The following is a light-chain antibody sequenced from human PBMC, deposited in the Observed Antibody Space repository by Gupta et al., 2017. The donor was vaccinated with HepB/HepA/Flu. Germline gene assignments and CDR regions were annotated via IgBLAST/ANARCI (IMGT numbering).Light chain of an antibody. Sequence: SYELTQPPSVSVSPGQTASINCSGDKLGDKYVCWYQQKPGQSPMLVIYQDSKRPSGVPERFSGSNSGNTATLTISGTQAMDEADYYCQAWDSYAAVFGGGTTLTVL. CDR2: QDS. CDR3: QAWDSYAAV. CDR1: KLGDKY. J-gene: IGLJ3*02. V-gene: IGLV3-1*01.